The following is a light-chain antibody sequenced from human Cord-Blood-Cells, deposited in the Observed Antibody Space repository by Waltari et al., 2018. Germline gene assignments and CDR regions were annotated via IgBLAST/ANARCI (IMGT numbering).Light chain of an antibody. CDR3: SSYAGSNNLGV. CDR1: SSDVGGSNY. CDR2: EVS. Sequence: QSALTQPPSTSGSPGQSVTISCTGTSSDVGGSNYVSWSQQHPGKAPNLMIYEVSNRPSGVPDRFSGSKSGNTASLTVSGLQAEDEADYYCSSYAGSNNLGVFGGGTKLTVL. V-gene: IGLV2-8*01. J-gene: IGLJ3*02.